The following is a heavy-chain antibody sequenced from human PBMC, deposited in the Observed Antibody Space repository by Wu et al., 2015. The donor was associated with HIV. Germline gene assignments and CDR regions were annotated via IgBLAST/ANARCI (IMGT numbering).Heavy chain of an antibody. CDR2: ISAYDGNT. Sequence: QVQLVQSGAEVKKPGASVRISCKAYGFTFASYGFSWVRQAPGQGLEWMGWISAYDGNTDYAQNFQGRVTMTTDTPTSTAYMELRSLRSDDTAMYYCARDIAVMVAATIPLDYWGQGTLVTVSS. CDR1: GFTFASYG. CDR3: ARDIAVMVAATIPLDY. V-gene: IGHV1-18*01. D-gene: IGHD2-15*01. J-gene: IGHJ4*02.